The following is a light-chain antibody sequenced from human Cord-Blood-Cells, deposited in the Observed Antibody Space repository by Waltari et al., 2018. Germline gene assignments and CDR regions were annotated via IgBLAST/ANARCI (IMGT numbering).Light chain of an antibody. CDR1: SSDVGSHNY. J-gene: IGLJ1*01. CDR3: SSYTSSSTYV. V-gene: IGLV2-14*01. CDR2: EVS. Sequence: SALTQPASVSGSPVQSITISCPGTSSDVGSHNYVSWYQQHPGKPPKLMIYEVSNRPSGVSNRFSGSKSGNTASLTISGLQAEDETDYYCSSYTSSSTYVFGTGTKVTVL.